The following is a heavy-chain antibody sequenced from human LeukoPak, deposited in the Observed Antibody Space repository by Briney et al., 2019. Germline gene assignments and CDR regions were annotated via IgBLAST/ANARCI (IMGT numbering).Heavy chain of an antibody. CDR3: AKDFSSG. D-gene: IGHD6-19*01. CDR1: GFTFSSYG. Sequence: GRSLRLSCAASGFTFSSYGMHWVRQAPGKGLEWVAVISYDGSDKYYADSVKGRFTISRDNSKNTLYLQMNSLRAEDTAVYYCAKDFSSGWGQGTLVTVSS. V-gene: IGHV3-30*18. CDR2: ISYDGSDK. J-gene: IGHJ4*02.